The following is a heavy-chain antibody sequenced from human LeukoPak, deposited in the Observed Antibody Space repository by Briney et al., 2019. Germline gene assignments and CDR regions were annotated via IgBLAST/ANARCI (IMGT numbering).Heavy chain of an antibody. CDR1: GFTFSAYA. J-gene: IGHJ4*02. V-gene: IGHV3-48*03. Sequence: PGGSLRLSCEASGFTFSAYAMTWVRQAPGKGLEWVSYISSSGSTIYYADSVKGRFTISRDNAKNSLYLQMNSLRAEDTAVYYCARVPRWYVIDYWGQGTLVTVSS. D-gene: IGHD4-23*01. CDR3: ARVPRWYVIDY. CDR2: ISSSGSTI.